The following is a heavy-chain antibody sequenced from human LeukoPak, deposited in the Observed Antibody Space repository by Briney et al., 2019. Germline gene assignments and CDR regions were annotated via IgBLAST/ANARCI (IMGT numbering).Heavy chain of an antibody. J-gene: IGHJ4*02. V-gene: IGHV5-51*01. Sequence: GEALKISSKGSGCSFTSYWIGWGRRMPGKGLEGMGIIYPGDSDTRYSPSFQGQVTISADKSISTAYLQWTSLKASDTAMYYCARRATSGDCYDYWGQGTLVTVSS. CDR3: ARRATSGDCYDY. D-gene: IGHD2-15*01. CDR2: IYPGDSDT. CDR1: GCSFTSYW.